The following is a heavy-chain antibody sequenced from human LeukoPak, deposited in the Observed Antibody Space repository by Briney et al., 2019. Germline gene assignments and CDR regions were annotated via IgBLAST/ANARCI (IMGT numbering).Heavy chain of an antibody. Sequence: PSETLSLTCTVSGGSISSYYWSWIRQPPGKGLEWIGYIYYSGSTYYNPSLKSRVTISVETSKNQFSLKLSSVTAADTAVYYCARHVSVTMVRGVIIDYWGQGTLVTVSS. D-gene: IGHD3-10*01. CDR2: IYYSGST. CDR1: GGSISSYY. CDR3: ARHVSVTMVRGVIIDY. V-gene: IGHV4-59*04. J-gene: IGHJ4*02.